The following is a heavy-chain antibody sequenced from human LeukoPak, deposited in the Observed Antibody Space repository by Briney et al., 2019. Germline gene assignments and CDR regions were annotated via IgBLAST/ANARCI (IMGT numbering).Heavy chain of an antibody. CDR1: GFTVSSNY. CDR2: IYSGGST. Sequence: GGSLRLSCAASGFTVSSNYMSWVRQAPGKGLEWVSVIYSGGSTYYADSVKGRFTISRDNSKNTLYLQMNSLRAEDTAVYYCARGVPSGSYGYDYWGQGTLVTVST. D-gene: IGHD1-26*01. CDR3: ARGVPSGSYGYDY. J-gene: IGHJ4*02. V-gene: IGHV3-53*01.